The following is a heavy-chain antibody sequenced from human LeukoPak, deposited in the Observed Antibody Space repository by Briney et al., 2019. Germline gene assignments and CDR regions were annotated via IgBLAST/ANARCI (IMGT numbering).Heavy chain of an antibody. CDR1: GRSISSYY. Sequence: SETLSLTCTVSGRSISSYYWSWIRPPPGKGLEWVGYIYYSGSTNYNPSLKSRVTISVDTSKNQFSLKLSSVTAADTAVYYCARGGSAAGSLYYYYGMDVWGQGTTVTVSS. J-gene: IGHJ6*02. CDR2: IYYSGST. D-gene: IGHD6-13*01. V-gene: IGHV4-59*01. CDR3: ARGGSAAGSLYYYYGMDV.